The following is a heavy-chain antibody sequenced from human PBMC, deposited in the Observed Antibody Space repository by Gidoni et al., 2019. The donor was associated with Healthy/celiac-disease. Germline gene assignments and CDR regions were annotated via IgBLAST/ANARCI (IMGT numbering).Heavy chain of an antibody. D-gene: IGHD6-13*01. Sequence: QMQLVQSGPEVKKPGTSVKVSCKASGFTFTSSAMQWVRQARGQRLEWIGWIVVVSGNTNYAQKFQERVTITRDMSTSTAYMELSSLRSEDTAVYYCAANSAAAGTLYYFDYWGQGTLVTVSS. CDR1: GFTFTSSA. CDR3: AANSAAAGTLYYFDY. CDR2: IVVVSGNT. V-gene: IGHV1-58*02. J-gene: IGHJ4*02.